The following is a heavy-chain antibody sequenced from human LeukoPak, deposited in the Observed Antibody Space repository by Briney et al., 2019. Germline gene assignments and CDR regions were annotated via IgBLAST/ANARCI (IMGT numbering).Heavy chain of an antibody. V-gene: IGHV1-8*01. D-gene: IGHD6-19*01. J-gene: IGHJ6*02. CDR1: EYTFTSYD. CDR2: MNPNSGNT. Sequence: VASVKVSCKASEYTFTSYDINWVRQATGQGLEWMGWMNPNSGNTGYAQKFQGRVTMTRNTSISTAYMELSGLRSEDTAVYYCARAYSSGWLSYYYYYGMDVWGQGTTVTVSS. CDR3: ARAYSSGWLSYYYYYGMDV.